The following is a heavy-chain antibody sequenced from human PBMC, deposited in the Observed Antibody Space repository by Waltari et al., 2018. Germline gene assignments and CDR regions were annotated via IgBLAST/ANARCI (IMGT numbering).Heavy chain of an antibody. J-gene: IGHJ4*02. CDR3: VRGGSIAARSSRCGFDY. D-gene: IGHD6-6*01. V-gene: IGHV3-11*04. CDR2: ISYTGNSM. Sequence: QVQLVESGGGLVKPGGSLRLSCKASGFTFSDEYMSWIRQAPGKWLEWVSYISYTGNSMYYADSVKGRFTISRDNAQNSLDLQMNRLGSEDTAVYYCVRGGSIAARSSRCGFDYWGQGILVTVSS. CDR1: GFTFSDEY.